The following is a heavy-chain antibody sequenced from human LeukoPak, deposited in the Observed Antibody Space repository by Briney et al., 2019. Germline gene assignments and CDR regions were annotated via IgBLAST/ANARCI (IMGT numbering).Heavy chain of an antibody. Sequence: GESLKISCKGSGYSFTSYWIGWVRQMPGKGLEWMGIIYPGDSDTRYSPSFQGQVTISADKSISTAYLQWSSLKASDTAMYYCARLSRGYSYDYYYGMDVWGQGTLVTVSS. J-gene: IGHJ6*02. CDR1: GYSFTSYW. CDR3: ARLSRGYSYDYYYGMDV. D-gene: IGHD5-18*01. CDR2: IYPGDSDT. V-gene: IGHV5-51*01.